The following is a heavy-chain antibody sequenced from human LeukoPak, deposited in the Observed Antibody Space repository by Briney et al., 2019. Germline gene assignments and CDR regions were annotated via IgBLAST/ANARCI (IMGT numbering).Heavy chain of an antibody. J-gene: IGHJ3*02. D-gene: IGHD1-1*01. Sequence: GGSLRLSCAASGFTFSSYAMSWVRQAPGKGLEWVSAISGSGGSTYYADSVKGRFTISRDNSKSTLYLQMNSLRAEDTAVYYCARANNWNDVPDAFDIWGQGTMVTVSS. V-gene: IGHV3-23*01. CDR3: ARANNWNDVPDAFDI. CDR1: GFTFSSYA. CDR2: ISGSGGST.